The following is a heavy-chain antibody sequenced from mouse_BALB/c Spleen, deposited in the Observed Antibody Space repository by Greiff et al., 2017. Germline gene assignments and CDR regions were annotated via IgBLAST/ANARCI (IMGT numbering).Heavy chain of an antibody. CDR1: GYSFTSYW. D-gene: IGHD2-2*01. J-gene: IGHJ4*01. Sequence: EVHLVESGTVLARPGASVKMSCKASGYSFTSYWMHWVKQRPGQGLEWIGAIYPGNSDTSYNQKFKGKAKLTAVTSASTAYMELSSLTNEDSAVYYCTRNGYKSFYAMDYWGQGTSVTVSS. CDR3: TRNGYKSFYAMDY. V-gene: IGHV1-5*01. CDR2: IYPGNSDT.